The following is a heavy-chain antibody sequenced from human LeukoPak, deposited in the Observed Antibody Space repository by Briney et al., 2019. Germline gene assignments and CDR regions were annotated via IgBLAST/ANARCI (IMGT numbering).Heavy chain of an antibody. D-gene: IGHD4-11*01. V-gene: IGHV4-59*01. CDR2: IYYSGST. Sequence: SETLSLTCTVSGGSINTYYWSWIRQSPGKALEWIGYIYYSGSTSYNPSLKSRVTISVDTSKNQFSLKLSSVTAADTAVYYCARERGGDYSDAFDIWGQGTMATVSS. CDR3: ARERGGDYSDAFDI. CDR1: GGSINTYY. J-gene: IGHJ3*02.